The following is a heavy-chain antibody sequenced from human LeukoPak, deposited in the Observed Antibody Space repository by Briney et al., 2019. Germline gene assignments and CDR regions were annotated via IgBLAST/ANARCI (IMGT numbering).Heavy chain of an antibody. CDR1: GGTFSSYG. Sequence: ASVKVSCKASGGTFSSYGISWVRQAPGQGLEWMGWISAYNGNTNYAQKLQGRVTMTTDTSTSTAYMELRSLRSDDTAVYYCARNGFGYCSSTSCYGAFDIWGQGTMVTVSS. V-gene: IGHV1-18*01. J-gene: IGHJ3*02. CDR3: ARNGFGYCSSTSCYGAFDI. D-gene: IGHD2-2*01. CDR2: ISAYNGNT.